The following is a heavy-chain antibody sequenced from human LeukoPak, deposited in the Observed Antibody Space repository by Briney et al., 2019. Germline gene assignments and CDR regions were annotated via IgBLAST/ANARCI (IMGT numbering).Heavy chain of an antibody. Sequence: ASVKVSCKASGYTFTDYYMHWVRQAPGQGLEWMGWINPNGGGTTYAQKFQARVTMARDTSTTTVHVELSSLRSDDTAVYYCARGGGIALAGTRFDFWGRGTLVTVSS. CDR3: ARGGGIALAGTRFDF. D-gene: IGHD6-13*01. CDR2: INPNGGGT. V-gene: IGHV1-2*02. CDR1: GYTFTDYY. J-gene: IGHJ4*02.